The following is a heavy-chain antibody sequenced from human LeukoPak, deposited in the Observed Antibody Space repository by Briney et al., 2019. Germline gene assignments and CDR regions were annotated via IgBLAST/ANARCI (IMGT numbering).Heavy chain of an antibody. CDR3: SKSDVYSSSWYFDY. CDR1: GYTFTSYG. J-gene: IGHJ4*02. CDR2: ISAYNGNT. Sequence: ASVKVSCKASGYTFTSYGISWVRQAPGQGLEWMGWISAYNGNTNYAQKLQGRVTMTTDTSTSTAYMELRSLRSDDTAVYYCSKSDVYSSSWYFDYWGQGTLVTVSS. D-gene: IGHD6-13*01. V-gene: IGHV1-18*01.